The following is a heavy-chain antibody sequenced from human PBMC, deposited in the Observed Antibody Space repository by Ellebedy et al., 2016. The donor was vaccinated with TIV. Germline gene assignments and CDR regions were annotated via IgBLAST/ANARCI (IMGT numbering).Heavy chain of an antibody. D-gene: IGHD6-13*01. J-gene: IGHJ3*02. CDR2: IKQDGSEK. CDR3: ARVVGAAAGTPGAFDI. Sequence: GESLKISXAASGFTFSSYWMSWVRQAPGKGLEWVANIKQDGSEKYYVDSVKGRFTISRDDAKNSLYLQMNSLRAEDTAVYYCARVVGAAAGTPGAFDIWGQGTMVTVSS. CDR1: GFTFSSYW. V-gene: IGHV3-7*01.